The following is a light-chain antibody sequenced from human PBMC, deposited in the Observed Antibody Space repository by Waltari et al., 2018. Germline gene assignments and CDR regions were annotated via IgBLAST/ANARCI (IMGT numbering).Light chain of an antibody. CDR1: KLGERY. J-gene: IGLJ1*01. CDR3: QAWDSSVGV. Sequence: SYELSQPPSVSVSPGQTATITCSGDKLGERYVYWYQQNPGQSPVLVIYQHSNRPSGVPERFSASNSGNTATLTISGTQAMDEADYCCQAWDSSVGVFGTGTKVTIL. CDR2: QHS. V-gene: IGLV3-1*01.